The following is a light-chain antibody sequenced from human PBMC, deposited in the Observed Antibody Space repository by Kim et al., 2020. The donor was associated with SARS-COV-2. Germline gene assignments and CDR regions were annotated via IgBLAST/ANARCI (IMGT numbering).Light chain of an antibody. V-gene: IGKV1-5*03. CDR3: QQYNSSPLT. CDR1: QSISSW. CDR2: KAS. Sequence: ASVGDRVTITCRASQSISSWLAWYQQKPGKAPNLLIYKASSLETGVPSRFSGSGSGTEFTLTISSLQPDDFATYSCQQYNSSPLTFGGGTKVDIK. J-gene: IGKJ4*01.